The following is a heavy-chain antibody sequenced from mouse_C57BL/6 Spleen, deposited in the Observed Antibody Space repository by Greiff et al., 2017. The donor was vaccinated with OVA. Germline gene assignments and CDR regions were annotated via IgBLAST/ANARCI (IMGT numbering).Heavy chain of an antibody. CDR3: ARWTTVRFDY. D-gene: IGHD1-1*01. CDR1: GYAFTNYL. V-gene: IGHV1-54*01. CDR2: INPGSGGT. J-gene: IGHJ2*01. Sequence: QVQLQQSGAELVRPGTSVKVSCKASGYAFTNYLIEWVKQRPGQGLEWIGVINPGSGGTNYNEKFKGKATLTADKSSSTAYMQLSSLTSEDSAVYFCARWTTVRFDYWGQGTTLTVSS.